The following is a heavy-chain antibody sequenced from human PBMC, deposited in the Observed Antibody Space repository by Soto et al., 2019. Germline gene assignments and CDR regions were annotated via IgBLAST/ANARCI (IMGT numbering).Heavy chain of an antibody. CDR3: ARPFGDYGDYAWSLRY. D-gene: IGHD4-17*01. Sequence: QVQLVQSGAEVKKPGASVKVSCKASGYTFSGYAMGWVRQAPGQGLEWMGWISAYNGNTDYAQKFQGRVTMTTDTSTSAAYMELRSLTSDDTAVYYSARPFGDYGDYAWSLRYWCQGTLVTVSS. V-gene: IGHV1-18*01. CDR1: GYTFSGYA. J-gene: IGHJ4*02. CDR2: ISAYNGNT.